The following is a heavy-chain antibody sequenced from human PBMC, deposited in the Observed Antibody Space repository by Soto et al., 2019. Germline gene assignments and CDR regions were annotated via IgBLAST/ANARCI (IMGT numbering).Heavy chain of an antibody. Sequence: RHAPEQGLEWMGIINPSDGTTSYAQKFQGRVTITGDTSTSTFYMELSSLRSEDTAVYYCARAIVVETALVNPWGQGTLVTVSS. D-gene: IGHD2-21*02. V-gene: IGHV1-46*01. J-gene: IGHJ5*02. CDR2: INPSDGTT. CDR3: ARAIVVETALVNP.